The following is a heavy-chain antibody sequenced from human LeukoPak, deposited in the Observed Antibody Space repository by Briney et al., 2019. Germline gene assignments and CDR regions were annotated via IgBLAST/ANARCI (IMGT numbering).Heavy chain of an antibody. Sequence: GGSLRLSCAASGFTFSSYAMSWVRQTPGKGLEWVSAISGSGGNTYYADSVKGRFTISRDNSKNTLYLQMNSPRGEDTAVYYCAKDPLGRDWFDPWGQGTLVTVSS. D-gene: IGHD1-26*01. V-gene: IGHV3-23*01. J-gene: IGHJ5*02. CDR2: ISGSGGNT. CDR3: AKDPLGRDWFDP. CDR1: GFTFSSYA.